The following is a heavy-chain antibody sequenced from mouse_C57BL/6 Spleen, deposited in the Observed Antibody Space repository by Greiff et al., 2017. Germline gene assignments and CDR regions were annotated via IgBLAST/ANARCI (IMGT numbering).Heavy chain of an antibody. CDR1: GYTFTSYW. CDR3: ARSGLYYDSSDYFDY. J-gene: IGHJ2*01. D-gene: IGHD2-4*01. Sequence: QVQLQQPGAELVKPGASVKLSCKASGYTFTSYWMHWVKQRPGQGLEWIGMIHPNSGSTNYNEKFKSKATLTVDKSSSTAYMQLSSLTSEDSAVYYCARSGLYYDSSDYFDYWGQGTTLTVSS. V-gene: IGHV1-64*01. CDR2: IHPNSGST.